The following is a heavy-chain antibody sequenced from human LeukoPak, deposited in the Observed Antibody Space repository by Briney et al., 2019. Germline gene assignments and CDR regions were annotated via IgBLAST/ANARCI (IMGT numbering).Heavy chain of an antibody. J-gene: IGHJ5*02. CDR2: INHSGST. CDR1: GGSFSGYY. V-gene: IGHV4-34*01. Sequence: SETLSLTCAVYGGSFSGYYWSWIRQPPGKGLEWIGEINHSGSTNYNPSLKSRVTISVDTSKNQFSLKLSSVTAADTAVYYCARDGGEYSSDLWGQGTLVTASS. CDR3: ARDGGEYSSDL. D-gene: IGHD6-6*01.